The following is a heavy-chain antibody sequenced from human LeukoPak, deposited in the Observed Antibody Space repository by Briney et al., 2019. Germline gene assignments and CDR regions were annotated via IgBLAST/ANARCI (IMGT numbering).Heavy chain of an antibody. V-gene: IGHV3-73*01. Sequence: PGGSLRLSCAASGFTFSGSAMDWVRQASGKGLEWVGRIRSKANSYATAYAASVKGRFTISRDDSKNTAYLQMNSLKTEDTAVYYCTSRGELPPMDVWGKGTTVTVSS. CDR3: TSRGELPPMDV. CDR2: IRSKANSYAT. D-gene: IGHD1-26*01. CDR1: GFTFSGSA. J-gene: IGHJ6*03.